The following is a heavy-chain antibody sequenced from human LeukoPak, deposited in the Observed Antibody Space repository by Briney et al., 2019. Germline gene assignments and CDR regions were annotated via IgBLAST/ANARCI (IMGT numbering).Heavy chain of an antibody. CDR2: IYPGDSDT. CDR3: ARYSEIVEMATMPFDY. Sequence: GESLKISCKGSGYSFTSYWIGWVRQMPGKGLEWMGIIYPGDSDTRYSPSFQGQVTISADKSISTAYLQWSSLKASDTAMYYCARYSEIVEMATMPFDYWGQGTLVTVSS. D-gene: IGHD5-24*01. J-gene: IGHJ4*02. CDR1: GYSFTSYW. V-gene: IGHV5-51*01.